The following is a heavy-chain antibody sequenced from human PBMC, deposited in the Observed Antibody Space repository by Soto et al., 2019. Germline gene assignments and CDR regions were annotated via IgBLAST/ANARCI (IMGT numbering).Heavy chain of an antibody. CDR1: GFPFSDYA. J-gene: IGHJ4*02. D-gene: IGHD3-22*01. Sequence: QEQLVESGGGVVQPGRSLTVSCAASGFPFSDYAMHWVRQAPGKGLEWVAVISYDGSNKYYADSVKGRFTISRDNSKNTLFLQMNSLRTEDTALYYCARLPIPLNYYDSSAYSHFDHWGQGTLVTVSS. CDR2: ISYDGSNK. CDR3: ARLPIPLNYYDSSAYSHFDH. V-gene: IGHV3-30-3*01.